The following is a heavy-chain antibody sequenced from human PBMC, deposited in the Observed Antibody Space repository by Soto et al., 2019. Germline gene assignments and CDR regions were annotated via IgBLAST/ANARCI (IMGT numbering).Heavy chain of an antibody. D-gene: IGHD1-26*01. J-gene: IGHJ4*02. V-gene: IGHV3-23*01. CDR1: GFTFSSYA. CDR3: AKDSRGWEPLR. Sequence: GGSLRLSCAASGFTFSSYAMSWVRQDPGKGLEWVSAISGSGGSRYYADSVKGRFTISRDNAKNTLYLQMNSLRAEDTAVYYCAKDSRGWEPLRWGQGTLVTVSS. CDR2: ISGSGGSR.